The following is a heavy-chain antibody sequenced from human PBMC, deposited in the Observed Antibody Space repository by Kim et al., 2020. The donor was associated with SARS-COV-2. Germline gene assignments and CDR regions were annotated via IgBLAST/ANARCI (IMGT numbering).Heavy chain of an antibody. V-gene: IGHV3-21*01. D-gene: IGHD6-13*01. CDR1: GFKFSDYA. CDR2: TSTAGSHI. CDR3: ARMLISRSWSPYYYY. J-gene: IGHJ6*01. Sequence: GGSLRLSCAGSGFKFSDYAMNWVRHVPGKGLEWLAFTSTAGSHIHYSDSVKGRFTIFRDNACNSLYSQMNNLRDDEAVVYYCARMLISRSWSPYYYY.